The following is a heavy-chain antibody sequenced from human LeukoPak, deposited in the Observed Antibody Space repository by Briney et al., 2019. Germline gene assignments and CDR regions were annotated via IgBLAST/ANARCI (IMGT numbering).Heavy chain of an antibody. CDR2: LYYSGST. J-gene: IGHJ4*02. D-gene: IGHD7-27*01. Sequence: SETLSLTCTVSGGSISSSSYYWGWIRQPPGKGLEWIGSLYYSGSTYFNPSVKGRVTISVDTSKNQFSLKLTSVTAADTAVYYCASVIGDLSDWGQGTLVTVSS. V-gene: IGHV4-39*01. CDR3: ASVIGDLSD. CDR1: GGSISSSSYY.